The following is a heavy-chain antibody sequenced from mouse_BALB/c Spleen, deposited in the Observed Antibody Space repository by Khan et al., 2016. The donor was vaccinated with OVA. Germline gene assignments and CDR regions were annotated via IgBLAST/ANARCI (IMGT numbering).Heavy chain of an antibody. V-gene: IGHV1-85*01. J-gene: IGHJ3*01. CDR3: SRGGYGGFAY. CDR1: GYTFTSYD. Sequence: QVQLQQSGAELVKPGTSVKLSCKASGYTFTSYDINWVRQRPEQGLDWIGWIFPGDGSTKYNEKFKGKATLTTDKSSSTAYMQLSRLTSEDSAVEFCSRGGYGGFAYWGQGTLVTVSA. D-gene: IGHD2-14*01. CDR2: IFPGDGST.